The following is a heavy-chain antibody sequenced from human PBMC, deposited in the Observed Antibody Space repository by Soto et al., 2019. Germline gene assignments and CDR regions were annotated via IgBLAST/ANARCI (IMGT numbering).Heavy chain of an antibody. V-gene: IGHV1-69*13. Sequence: VASVKVSFKASGGTFSSYAISWVRQAPGQGLEWMGGIIPIFGTANYAQKFQGRVTITADESTSTAYMELSSLRSEDTAVYYCARPYNRNYGTYYYYGMDVWGQGTTVTVSS. CDR1: GGTFSSYA. CDR3: ARPYNRNYGTYYYYGMDV. D-gene: IGHD1-7*01. J-gene: IGHJ6*02. CDR2: IIPIFGTA.